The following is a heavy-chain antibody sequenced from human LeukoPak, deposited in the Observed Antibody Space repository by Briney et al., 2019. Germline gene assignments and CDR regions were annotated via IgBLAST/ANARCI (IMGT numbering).Heavy chain of an antibody. Sequence: SETLSLTCTVSDGSISGYYWTWIRQPAGKGLEWIGRVYSSGSTNYSPSLKSRLTMSVDTSKNQFSLKLSTVTAADTAVYYCARDHTFMGYDYVWGSYFDYWGQGTLVTVSS. CDR1: DGSISGYY. J-gene: IGHJ4*02. V-gene: IGHV4-4*07. CDR2: VYSSGST. CDR3: ARDHTFMGYDYVWGSYFDY. D-gene: IGHD3-16*01.